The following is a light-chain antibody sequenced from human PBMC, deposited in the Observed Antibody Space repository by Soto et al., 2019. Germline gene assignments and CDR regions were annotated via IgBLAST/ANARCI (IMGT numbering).Light chain of an antibody. CDR3: HQYNNWSNT. Sequence: EIVMTQSPATLSVSPGERATLSCRASQSVSSNLAWYQQNPGQAPRLLIYGASTCATGIPARFSGSGSGAEFTLTFSSLQSGDFVVYYCHQYNNWSNTFGQGTKLEIK. CDR2: GAS. CDR1: QSVSSN. V-gene: IGKV3-15*01. J-gene: IGKJ2*01.